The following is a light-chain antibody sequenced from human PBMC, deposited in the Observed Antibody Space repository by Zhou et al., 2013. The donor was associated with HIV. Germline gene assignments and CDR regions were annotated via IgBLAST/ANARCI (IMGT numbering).Light chain of an antibody. CDR3: QQYNSYST. CDR2: EAS. J-gene: IGKJ2*01. CDR1: QSISHW. Sequence: DIQMTQSPSTLSAYVGDRVTFSCRASQSISHWLAWYQQKPGKAPKLLIYEASTLESGVPSRFSGSGYGTEFTLTIRSLQPEDFATYYCQQYNSYSTFGQGTKLEIK. V-gene: IGKV1-5*03.